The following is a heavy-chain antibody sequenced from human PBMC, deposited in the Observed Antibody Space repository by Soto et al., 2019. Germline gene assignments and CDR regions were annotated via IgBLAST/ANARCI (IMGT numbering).Heavy chain of an antibody. CDR3: ARDLTIVPATHPRLENYGMDV. J-gene: IGHJ6*02. Sequence: QVQLVQSAAEVKKPGASVKVSCKASGYSFTSYGICWVRRAPGQGLEWMGWVSPYNGHTQFAQRFQGRVTMTTDTSTKTAYMELRNLRSDDTAHYYCARDLTIVPATHPRLENYGMDVWGQGTTVIVPS. D-gene: IGHD2-2*01. CDR1: GYSFTSYG. CDR2: VSPYNGHT. V-gene: IGHV1-18*01.